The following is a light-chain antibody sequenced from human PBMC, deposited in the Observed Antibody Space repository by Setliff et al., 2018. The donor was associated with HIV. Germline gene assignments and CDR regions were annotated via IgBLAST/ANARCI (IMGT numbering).Light chain of an antibody. CDR1: SGDVGRYNL. V-gene: IGLV2-23*01. Sequence: QSVLTQPASVSGSPGQSITISSTGTSGDVGRYNLVAWYQQQPGKPPKLMIYQASKRPSGVSNRFSGSKSGNTASLTISGLQAEDEADYYCCSNTGSNTYVFGTGTKVTVL. CDR2: QAS. CDR3: CSNTGSNTYV. J-gene: IGLJ1*01.